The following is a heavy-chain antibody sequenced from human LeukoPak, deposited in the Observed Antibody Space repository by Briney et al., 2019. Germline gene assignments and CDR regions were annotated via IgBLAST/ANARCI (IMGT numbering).Heavy chain of an antibody. CDR1: GFTFSSYG. Sequence: GGSLRLSCAASGFTFSSYGIHWVRQAPGKGLEWVAFIRYDGSNKYYADSVKGRFTISRDNSKSTVYLYMNSLRGDDTAVYYCAKDLRAAAGGTYFDYWGRGTLVTVSS. V-gene: IGHV3-30*02. CDR2: IRYDGSNK. J-gene: IGHJ4*02. D-gene: IGHD6-13*01. CDR3: AKDLRAAAGGTYFDY.